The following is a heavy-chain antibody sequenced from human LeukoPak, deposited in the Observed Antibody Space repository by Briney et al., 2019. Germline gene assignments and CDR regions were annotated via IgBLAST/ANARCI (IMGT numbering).Heavy chain of an antibody. CDR1: GGSISSYY. V-gene: IGHV4-59*12. D-gene: IGHD2-15*01. Sequence: PSETLSLTCTVSGGSISSYYWSWIRQPPGKGLEWIGSIYYSGSTYYNPSLKSRVTISVDTSKNQFSLKLTSVTVADTAVYYCAREGYCSGIHCPRGGYYYYYMDVWGKGTTVTVSS. J-gene: IGHJ6*03. CDR3: AREGYCSGIHCPRGGYYYYYMDV. CDR2: IYYSGST.